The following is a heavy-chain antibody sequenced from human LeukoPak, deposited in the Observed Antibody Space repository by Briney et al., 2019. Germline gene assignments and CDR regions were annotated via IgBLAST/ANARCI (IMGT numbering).Heavy chain of an antibody. J-gene: IGHJ4*02. CDR2: INHSGST. CDR3: ARGLYYDSSGSNXXXDY. Sequence: SETLSLTCAVYGGSFSGYYWSWIRQPPGKGLEWIGEINHSGSTNYNPSLKSRVTISVDTSKNQFSPKLSSVTAADTAVYYCARGLYYDSSGSNXXXDYWGQGTLVTVSS. CDR1: GGSFSGYY. D-gene: IGHD3-22*01. V-gene: IGHV4-34*01.